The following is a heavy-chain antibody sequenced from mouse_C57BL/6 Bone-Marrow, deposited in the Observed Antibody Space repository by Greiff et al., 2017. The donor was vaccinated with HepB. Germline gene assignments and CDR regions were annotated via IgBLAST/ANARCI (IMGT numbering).Heavy chain of an antibody. D-gene: IGHD1-1*01. CDR3: ARSDTTVEGFAY. CDR1: GYTFTSYW. CDR2: IDPSDSYT. V-gene: IGHV1-69*01. Sequence: QVQLQQSGAELVMPGASVKLSCKASGYTFTSYWMHWVKQRPGQGLEWIGEIDPSDSYTNYNQKFKGKSTLTVDKSSSTAYMQLSSLTSEDSAVYYCARSDTTVEGFAYWGQGTLVTVSA. J-gene: IGHJ3*01.